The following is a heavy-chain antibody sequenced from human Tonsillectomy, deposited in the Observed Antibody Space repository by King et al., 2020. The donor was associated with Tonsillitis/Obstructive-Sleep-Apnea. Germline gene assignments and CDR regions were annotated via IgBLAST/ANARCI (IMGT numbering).Heavy chain of an antibody. CDR2: IYSGGST. J-gene: IGHJ4*02. CDR3: ARGDYYGSGSFLPY. V-gene: IGHV3-66*01. D-gene: IGHD3-10*01. Sequence: QLVQSGGGLVQPGGSLRLSCAASGFTVSSNYMSWVRQAPGKGLEWVSVIYSGGSTYYADSVKGRFTISRDNSKNTLYLQMNSLRAEDTAVNYCARGDYYGSGSFLPYWGQGTLVTVSS. CDR1: GFTVSSNY.